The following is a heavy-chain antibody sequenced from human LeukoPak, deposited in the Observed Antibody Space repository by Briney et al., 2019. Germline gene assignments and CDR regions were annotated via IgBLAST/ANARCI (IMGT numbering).Heavy chain of an antibody. Sequence: GGSLRLSCAVSGLTLSNYGMSWVRQAPGKGLEWVSYISSSGFSTYYAGSVKGRFTISRDNARNSLYLQMNSLAPEDTALYYCARGKRRFDYWGQGTLVSVSS. CDR3: ARGKRRFDY. CDR1: GLTLSNYG. V-gene: IGHV3-11*01. J-gene: IGHJ4*02. CDR2: ISSSGFST.